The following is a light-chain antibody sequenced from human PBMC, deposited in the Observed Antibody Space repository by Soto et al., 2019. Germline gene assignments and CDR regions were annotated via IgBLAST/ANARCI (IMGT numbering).Light chain of an antibody. J-gene: IGLJ3*02. Sequence: QSVLTQPPSVSGAPGLKVTISCTRSSSNIGAAYDVHWYQHLPGTAPKLLIYGNNNRPSGVPDRFSGSKSGTSASLAITGLQAEDEADYYCQSYDSSLSGWVFGGGTKLTVL. CDR3: QSYDSSLSGWV. CDR2: GNN. V-gene: IGLV1-40*01. CDR1: SSNIGAAYD.